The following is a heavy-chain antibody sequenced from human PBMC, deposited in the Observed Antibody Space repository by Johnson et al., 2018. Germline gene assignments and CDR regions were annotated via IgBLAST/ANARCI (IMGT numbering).Heavy chain of an antibody. J-gene: IGHJ3*02. CDR3: ARWLGGAFDI. CDR1: GFTLSIYW. V-gene: IGHV3-7*01. D-gene: IGHD1-26*01. CDR2: IKQDGSEK. Sequence: ERLVESGGGLVEAGGSLRLWCAASGFTLSIYWMSWVRQAPGKGLEWVANIKQDGSEKYDVDSVKGRFTISRDNAKNSLYLQMNSLRVEDTAMYYCARWLGGAFDIWGQGTRVTVSS.